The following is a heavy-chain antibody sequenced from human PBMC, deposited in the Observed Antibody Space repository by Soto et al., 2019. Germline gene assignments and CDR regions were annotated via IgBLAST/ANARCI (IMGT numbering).Heavy chain of an antibody. CDR3: AETSYCSSTSCLTGDPQNDVDWFDP. V-gene: IGHV1-69*02. D-gene: IGHD2-2*01. CDR2: IIPILGIA. Sequence: ASVKVSCKASGGTFSSYTISWVRQAPGQGLEWMGRIIPILGIANYAQKFQGRVTITADKSTSTAYMELSSLRSEDTAVYYCAETSYCSSTSCLTGDPQNDVDWFDPWGQGTLVTVSS. CDR1: GGTFSSYT. J-gene: IGHJ5*02.